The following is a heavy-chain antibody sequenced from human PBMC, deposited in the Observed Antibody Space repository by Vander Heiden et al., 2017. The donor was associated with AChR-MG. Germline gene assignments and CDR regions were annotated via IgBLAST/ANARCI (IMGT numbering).Heavy chain of an antibody. Sequence: QVQLQQSGPGLVKPSQTLSLTCAISGDSVSNNIAGWTWIRQSPSRGLEWLGRTYYRSKWYNDYATSVKSRITINPDTSKNQFSLQLNSVTPEDTAIYYCARMAVAGNGYFQEWGQGTPVTVSS. CDR2: TYYRSKWYN. J-gene: IGHJ1*01. V-gene: IGHV6-1*01. CDR1: GDSVSNNIAG. CDR3: ARMAVAGNGYFQE. D-gene: IGHD6-19*01.